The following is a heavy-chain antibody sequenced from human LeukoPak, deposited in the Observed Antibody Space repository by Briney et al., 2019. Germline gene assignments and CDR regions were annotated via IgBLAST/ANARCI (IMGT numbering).Heavy chain of an antibody. CDR2: ISSTGGTT. CDR1: GLTFSNYG. Sequence: GGSLRLSCVASGLTFSNYGISWVRQAPGKGLEWVSAISSTGGTTYYADSVKGHFTISRDNAKNSLYLQMNSLRAEDTAVYYCAELGITMIGGVWGKRTTVTISS. CDR3: AELGITMIGGV. J-gene: IGHJ6*04. V-gene: IGHV3-23*01. D-gene: IGHD3-10*02.